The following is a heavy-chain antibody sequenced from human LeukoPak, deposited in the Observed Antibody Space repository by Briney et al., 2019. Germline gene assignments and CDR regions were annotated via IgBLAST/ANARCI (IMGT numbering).Heavy chain of an antibody. Sequence: ASVKVSCKASGYTFTSYYMHWLRQAPGQGLEWMGIINPSGGSTSYAQKFQGRVTMTRDTSTSTVYMELSSLRSEDTAVYYCATLEPISMVRGVIGFDYWGQGTLVTVSS. D-gene: IGHD3-10*01. CDR1: GYTFTSYY. CDR2: INPSGGST. CDR3: ATLEPISMVRGVIGFDY. V-gene: IGHV1-46*01. J-gene: IGHJ4*02.